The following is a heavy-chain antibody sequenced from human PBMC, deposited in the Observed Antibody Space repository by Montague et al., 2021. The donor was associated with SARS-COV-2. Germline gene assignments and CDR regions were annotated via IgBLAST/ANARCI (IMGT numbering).Heavy chain of an antibody. V-gene: IGHV3-48*03. J-gene: IGHJ4*02. CDR2: ITSSGSTI. CDR1: GFTFSSYE. D-gene: IGHD3-9*01. CDR3: ARDLRDYDILTGYL. Sequence: FRRISCAASGFTFSSYEMNWVRQAPGKGLEWVSYITSSGSTIYYADSVKGRFTISRDNAKNSLFLQMNSLRAEDTAVYYCARDLRDYDILTGYLWGQGTLVTVSS.